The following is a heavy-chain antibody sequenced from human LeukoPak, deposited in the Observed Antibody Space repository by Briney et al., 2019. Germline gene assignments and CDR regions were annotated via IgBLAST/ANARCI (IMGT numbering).Heavy chain of an antibody. V-gene: IGHV3-23*01. CDR3: AKAALLFGEFIHPGTYYFDF. Sequence: GGSLRLSCAASGFTFSSYAMSWVRQAPGKGLEWVSAISGSGGSTYYADSVKGRFTISRDNSKNTLYLQMNSLRAEDTAVYYCAKAALLFGEFIHPGTYYFDFWGQGTPVPVSS. CDR2: ISGSGGST. D-gene: IGHD3-16*01. J-gene: IGHJ4*02. CDR1: GFTFSSYA.